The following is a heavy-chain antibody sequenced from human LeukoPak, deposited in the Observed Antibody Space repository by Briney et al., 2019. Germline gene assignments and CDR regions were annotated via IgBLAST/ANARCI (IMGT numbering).Heavy chain of an antibody. Sequence: SETLSLTCTVSGGSINNYYWSWIRQPPGKGLEWIGYIYYSGSTNYNPSLKSRVTISVDTSKNQFSLKLSSVTAADMAVYYCARIGSYYDSSGYYLWFDYWGQGTLVTVSS. D-gene: IGHD3-22*01. CDR3: ARIGSYYDSSGYYLWFDY. J-gene: IGHJ4*02. CDR1: GGSINNYY. V-gene: IGHV4-59*01. CDR2: IYYSGST.